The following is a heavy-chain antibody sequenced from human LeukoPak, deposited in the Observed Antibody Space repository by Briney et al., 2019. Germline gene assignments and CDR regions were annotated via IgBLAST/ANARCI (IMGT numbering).Heavy chain of an antibody. Sequence: SVKVSCKASGGTFRSYAISWVRQAPGQGLEWMGGIIPIFGTANYAQKFQGRVTITTDESTSTAYMELSSLRSEDTAVYYCARGQINYDSSGYYYGYFQHWGQGTLVTVSS. CDR1: GGTFRSYA. CDR3: ARGQINYDSSGYYYGYFQH. V-gene: IGHV1-69*05. CDR2: IIPIFGTA. J-gene: IGHJ1*01. D-gene: IGHD3-22*01.